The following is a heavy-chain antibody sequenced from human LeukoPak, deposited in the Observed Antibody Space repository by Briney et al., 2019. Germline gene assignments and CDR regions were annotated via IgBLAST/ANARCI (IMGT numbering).Heavy chain of an antibody. J-gene: IGHJ4*02. Sequence: GGSLRLSCAASGFTFSSYAMHWLRQAPGKGLEWVAVISYDGSNKYYAASVKGRFTISRDNSKNTLYLQMNSLRAEDTAVYYCASDVDIVATSPGTLYYFDYWGQGTLVTVSS. V-gene: IGHV3-30*04. CDR2: ISYDGSNK. CDR3: ASDVDIVATSPGTLYYFDY. CDR1: GFTFSSYA. D-gene: IGHD5-12*01.